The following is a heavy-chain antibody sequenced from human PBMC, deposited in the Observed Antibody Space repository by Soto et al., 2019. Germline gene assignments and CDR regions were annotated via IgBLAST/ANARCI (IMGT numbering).Heavy chain of an antibody. D-gene: IGHD2-15*01. CDR1: GGSISSGGYY. J-gene: IGHJ3*02. V-gene: IGHV4-31*03. Sequence: SETLSLTCTVSGGSISSGGYYWSWIRQHPGKGLEWIGYIYYGGSTYYNPSLKSRVTISVDTSKNQFSLKLSSVTAADTAVYFCARDNPYCSGGSCYSGAFDIWGQGTMVTLSS. CDR3: ARDNPYCSGGSCYSGAFDI. CDR2: IYYGGST.